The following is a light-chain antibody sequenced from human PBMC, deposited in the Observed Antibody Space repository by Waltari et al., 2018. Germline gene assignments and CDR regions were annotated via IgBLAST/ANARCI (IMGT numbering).Light chain of an antibody. CDR1: QSVSSN. J-gene: IGKJ1*01. V-gene: IGKV3-15*01. CDR3: KQYDNWPRT. CDR2: GAS. Sequence: EIVMAQSPATLSASPGERATLSCRASQSVSSNLAWYQPNPCQAPRLHIYGASTRATGIPARFSGSGSETDFTLTISSVQSEDFAVYYCKQYDNWPRTFGQGTKVEIK.